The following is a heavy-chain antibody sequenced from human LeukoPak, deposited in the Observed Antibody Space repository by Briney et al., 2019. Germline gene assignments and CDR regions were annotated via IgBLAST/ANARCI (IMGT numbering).Heavy chain of an antibody. CDR2: INHSGST. Sequence: PGGSLRLSCAASGFTFSNYWSWIRQPPGKGLEWIGEINHSGSTNYNPSLKSRVTISVDTSKNQFSLKLSSVTAADTAVYYCAGPLVFFDYWGQGTLVTVSS. D-gene: IGHD2-8*01. CDR3: AGPLVFFDY. V-gene: IGHV4-34*08. J-gene: IGHJ4*02. CDR1: GFTFSNY.